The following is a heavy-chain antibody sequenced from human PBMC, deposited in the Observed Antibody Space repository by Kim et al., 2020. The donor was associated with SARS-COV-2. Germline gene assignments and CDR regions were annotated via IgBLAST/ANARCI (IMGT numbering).Heavy chain of an antibody. CDR1: GFTFSPFA. J-gene: IGHJ3*01. CDR3: ARNFGSATMIGYV. D-gene: IGHD3-10*01. Sequence: GGSLRLSCTASGFTFSPFAMHWVRQAPGKGLEWVAVIRSDESKRYYAESVKDRFTISRDNSKNTLYLQMNSLRAEDTAIYFCARNFGSATMIGYVWSLG. CDR2: IRSDESKR. V-gene: IGHV3-33*01.